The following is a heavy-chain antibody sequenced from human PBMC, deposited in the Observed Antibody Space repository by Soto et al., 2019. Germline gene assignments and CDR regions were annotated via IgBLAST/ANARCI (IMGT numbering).Heavy chain of an antibody. CDR3: ARGQPGYCTNGGCYQDY. CDR2: IIPIFGTA. J-gene: IGHJ4*02. D-gene: IGHD2-8*01. V-gene: IGHV1-69*01. Sequence: QVQLVQSGAEVKKPGSSVKVSCKASGGTFSSYAISWGRQAPGQGPEWLGGIIPIFGTANSAQKFQGRVTIPADDSTSTAYMELSSLRSEDTAVYYCARGQPGYCTNGGCYQDYWGQGTLVTVSS. CDR1: GGTFSSYA.